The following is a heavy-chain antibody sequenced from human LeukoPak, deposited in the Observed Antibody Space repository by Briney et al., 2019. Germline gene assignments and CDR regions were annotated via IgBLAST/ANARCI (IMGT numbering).Heavy chain of an antibody. CDR2: IIPIRDIT. CDR3: SRNRYFDIMGDHRRGGD. V-gene: IGHV1-69*02. CDR1: GDTFSTYT. D-gene: IGHD3-9*01. Sequence: SLKVSCTASGDTFSTYTINWVRQAPGQGLEWMGRIIPIRDITTYAQKFQGGLTITADKSTTTVYMELNSLRSEDTAMYFCSRNRYFDIMGDHRRGGDWGQGTLVTVSS. J-gene: IGHJ4*02.